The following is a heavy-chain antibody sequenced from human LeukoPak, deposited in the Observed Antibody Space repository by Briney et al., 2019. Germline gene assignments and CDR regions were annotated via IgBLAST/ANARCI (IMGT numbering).Heavy chain of an antibody. CDR2: IYYGGST. V-gene: IGHV4-59*01. J-gene: IGHJ4*02. D-gene: IGHD6-6*01. Sequence: SETLSLTCTVSGGSISSYYWSWIRQPPGKGLEWIGYIYYGGSTNYNPSLKSRVTISVDTSKNQFSLKLSSVTAADTAVYYCAREGAARNFDYWGQGILVTVSS. CDR3: AREGAARNFDY. CDR1: GGSISSYY.